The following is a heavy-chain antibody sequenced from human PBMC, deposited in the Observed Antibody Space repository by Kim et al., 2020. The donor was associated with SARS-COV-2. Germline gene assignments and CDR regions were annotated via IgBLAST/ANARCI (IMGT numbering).Heavy chain of an antibody. V-gene: IGHV4-59*01. J-gene: IGHJ6*02. CDR2: GST. CDR3: ARASHGMDV. Sequence: GSTHYNPSLKSRVTISVDTSKNRFSLKLSSVTAADTAVYYCARASHGMDVWGQGTTVTVSS.